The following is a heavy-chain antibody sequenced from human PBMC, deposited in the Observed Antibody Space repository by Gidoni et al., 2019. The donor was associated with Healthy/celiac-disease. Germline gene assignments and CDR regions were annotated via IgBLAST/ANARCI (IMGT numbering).Heavy chain of an antibody. V-gene: IGHV4-34*01. CDR1: GGSFSGYY. Sequence: QVQLQQWGAGLLKPSETLSLTCAVYGGSFSGYYWSWIRQPPGKELEWIGEINHSGSTNYNPSLKSRVTISVDTSKNQFSLKLSSVTAADTAVYYCASLTRYYYYYGMDVWGQGTTVTVSS. CDR2: INHSGST. J-gene: IGHJ6*02. D-gene: IGHD3-9*01. CDR3: ASLTRYYYYYGMDV.